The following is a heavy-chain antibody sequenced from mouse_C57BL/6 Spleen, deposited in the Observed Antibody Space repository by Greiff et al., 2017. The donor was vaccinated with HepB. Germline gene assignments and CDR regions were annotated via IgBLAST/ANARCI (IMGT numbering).Heavy chain of an antibody. Sequence: QVQLQQPGAELVKPGASVKLSCKASGYTFTSYWMHWVKQRPGQGLEWIGMIHPNSGSTNYNEKFKSKATLTVDKSSSTAYMQLSSLTSEDSAVYYCARERDSSGYVRYYYAMGCWGKGTSVTVSS. V-gene: IGHV1-64*01. CDR1: GYTFTSYW. D-gene: IGHD3-2*02. J-gene: IGHJ4*01. CDR2: IHPNSGST. CDR3: ARERDSSGYVRYYYAMGC.